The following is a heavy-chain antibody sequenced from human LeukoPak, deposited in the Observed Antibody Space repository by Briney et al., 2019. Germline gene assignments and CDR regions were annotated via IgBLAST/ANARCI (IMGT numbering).Heavy chain of an antibody. Sequence: SETLSLTCTVSGGSISSSSYYWGWIRQPPGKGLEWIGSIYYSGSTYYNPSLKSRVTISVDTSKNQFSLKLSSVTAADTAVYYCARHEGQLGFDYWGQGTLVTVSS. V-gene: IGHV4-39*01. CDR3: ARHEGQLGFDY. D-gene: IGHD6-6*01. CDR1: GGSISSSSYY. J-gene: IGHJ4*02. CDR2: IYYSGST.